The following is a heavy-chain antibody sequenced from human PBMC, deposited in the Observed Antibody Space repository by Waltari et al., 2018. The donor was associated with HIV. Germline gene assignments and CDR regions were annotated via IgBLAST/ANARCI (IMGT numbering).Heavy chain of an antibody. V-gene: IGHV3-53*01. CDR1: GFPVSSTS. J-gene: IGHJ3*01. Sequence: QLVESGGGLIQPGGYLRLSCAASGFPVSSTSVNWFRQAQGKGLEWVSVIYSGGSTYYADSVKGRFTISRDNSKNTIYLQMNSLRAEDTAVYYCARDRPNYYDSSGYSSVFDVWGQGTMVTVSS. CDR3: ARDRPNYYDSSGYSSVFDV. CDR2: IYSGGST. D-gene: IGHD3-22*01.